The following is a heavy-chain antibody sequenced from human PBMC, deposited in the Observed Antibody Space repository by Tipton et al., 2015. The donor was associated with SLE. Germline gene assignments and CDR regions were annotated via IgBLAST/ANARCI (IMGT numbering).Heavy chain of an antibody. V-gene: IGHV4-34*01. Sequence: TLSLTCAVYGGSFSAYYWSWIRQPPGKGLEWIGEINHSGSTNYNPSLKSRVTISVDTSKNQFSLQLNSVTPEDTAVYYCARGPYYDSSGHRSPFDYWGQGTLVTVSS. J-gene: IGHJ4*02. CDR3: ARGPYYDSSGHRSPFDY. CDR2: INHSGST. CDR1: GGSFSAYY. D-gene: IGHD3-22*01.